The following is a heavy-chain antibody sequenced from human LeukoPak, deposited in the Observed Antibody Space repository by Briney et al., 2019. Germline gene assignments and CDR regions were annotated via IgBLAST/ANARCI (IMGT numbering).Heavy chain of an antibody. CDR3: ARGRLWFGEYDAFDI. Sequence: GGSLRLSCAASGFTVSSNYMSWVRQAPGKGLEWVSAISGSGGSTYYADSVKGRFTISRDNPKNTLYLQMNSLRAEDTAVYYCARGRLWFGEYDAFDIWGQGTMVTVSS. CDR2: ISGSGGST. CDR1: GFTVSSNY. D-gene: IGHD3-10*01. J-gene: IGHJ3*02. V-gene: IGHV3-23*01.